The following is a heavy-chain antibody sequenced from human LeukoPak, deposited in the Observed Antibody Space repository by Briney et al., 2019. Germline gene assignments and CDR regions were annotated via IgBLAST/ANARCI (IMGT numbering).Heavy chain of an antibody. V-gene: IGHV3-53*01. Sequence: PGGSLRLSCAASGFTVSKTFMNWVRQAPGKGLEWVSIIYTDGSTYYADSLRGLFTISRDISRNALFLQMDSLREEDTAVYYCATGGAANLADYWGPGTLVTVSS. CDR3: ATGGAANLADY. CDR2: IYTDGST. D-gene: IGHD4/OR15-4a*01. CDR1: GFTVSKTF. J-gene: IGHJ4*02.